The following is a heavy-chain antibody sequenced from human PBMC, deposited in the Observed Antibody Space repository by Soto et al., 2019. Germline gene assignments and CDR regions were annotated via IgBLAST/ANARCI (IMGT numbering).Heavy chain of an antibody. CDR3: ARTDCSSTSCYNYYYYGMDV. CDR2: VNPGNGDT. Sequence: ASVKVSCKTSGYSFTKYGLHWVRQAPGQRLEWMGWVNPGNGDTKYSQKFQGRVTITRDTSATTAYMELSSLRSEDSAVFYCARTDCSSTSCYNYYYYGMDVWGQGTTVTVSS. CDR1: GYSFTKYG. D-gene: IGHD2-2*01. J-gene: IGHJ6*02. V-gene: IGHV1-3*01.